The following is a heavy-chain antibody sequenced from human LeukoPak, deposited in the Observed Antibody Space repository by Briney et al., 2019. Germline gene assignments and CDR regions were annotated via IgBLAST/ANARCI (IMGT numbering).Heavy chain of an antibody. J-gene: IGHJ4*02. CDR1: GFTLSSHW. Sequence: GGSVRLFCSASGFTLSSHWMIWVRQATGKGLEWVANLKQDGSEKYYADSVKGRFTISRDNAKTSLYLQMNSLRAEDTAVYYCARDSRYYGSFDYWGQGTLVTVSS. CDR3: ARDSRYYGSFDY. D-gene: IGHD3-10*01. CDR2: LKQDGSEK. V-gene: IGHV3-7*01.